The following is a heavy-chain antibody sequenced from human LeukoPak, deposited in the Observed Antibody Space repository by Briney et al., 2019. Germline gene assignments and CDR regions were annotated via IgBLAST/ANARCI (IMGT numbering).Heavy chain of an antibody. V-gene: IGHV3-66*01. D-gene: IGHD6-19*01. CDR2: IYSGGST. CDR3: ARVAVALYYYGMDV. Sequence: GGSLRLSCAASGFTVSSNYMSWVRQAPGKGLEWVSVIYSGGSTYNADSVKGRFTTSRDNSKNTLYLQMNSLRAEDTAVYYCARVAVALYYYGMDVWGQGTTVTVSS. CDR1: GFTVSSNY. J-gene: IGHJ6*02.